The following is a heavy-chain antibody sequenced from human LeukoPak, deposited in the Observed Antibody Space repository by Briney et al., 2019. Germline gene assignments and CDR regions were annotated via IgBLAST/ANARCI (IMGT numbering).Heavy chain of an antibody. CDR1: GFSFGDAW. J-gene: IGHJ5*02. CDR3: ARHDWFDP. CDR2: MYDGGAT. V-gene: IGHV3-66*04. Sequence: GGSLRLSCTASGFSFGDAWMSWVRQAPGKGLEWVSVMYDGGATYYADSVKGRFTISRDNSKNTLYLQMNSLRVEDTAVYYCARHDWFDPWGHGTLVTVSS.